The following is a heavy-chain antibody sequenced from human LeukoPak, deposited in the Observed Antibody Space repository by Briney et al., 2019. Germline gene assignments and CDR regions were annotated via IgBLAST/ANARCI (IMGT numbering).Heavy chain of an antibody. CDR2: IKSKTDGGTT. Sequence: GGSLRLSCAASGFTFSNAWRSWVRQAPGKGLEWVGRIKSKTDGGTTDYAAPVKGRFTISRDDSKNTLYLQMNSLKTEDTAVYYCTTDNGQWELLPAEYFQHWGQGTLVTVSS. D-gene: IGHD1-26*01. J-gene: IGHJ1*01. CDR3: TTDNGQWELLPAEYFQH. CDR1: GFTFSNAW. V-gene: IGHV3-15*01.